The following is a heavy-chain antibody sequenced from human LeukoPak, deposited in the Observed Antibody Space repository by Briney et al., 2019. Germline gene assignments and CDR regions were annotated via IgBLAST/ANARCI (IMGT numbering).Heavy chain of an antibody. J-gene: IGHJ3*02. CDR2: ISAYNGNT. CDR3: ARASHCGGDCYSVHAFDI. D-gene: IGHD2-21*02. CDR1: GYTFTSYG. V-gene: IGHV1-18*01. Sequence: ASVKVSCKASGYTFTSYGISWVRQAPGQGLEWMGWISAYNGNTNYAQKLQGRVTMTTDTSTSTAYMELRSLRSDDTAVYYCARASHCGGDCYSVHAFDIWGQGTMVTVSS.